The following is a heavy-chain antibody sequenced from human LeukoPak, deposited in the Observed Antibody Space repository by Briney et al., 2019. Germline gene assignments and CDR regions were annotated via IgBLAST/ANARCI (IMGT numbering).Heavy chain of an antibody. D-gene: IGHD2-2*02. CDR2: ISGSGGST. J-gene: IGHJ6*02. CDR3: AKADLIPGVVVPAAIDYYYYYGMDV. Sequence: PGGSLRLSCAASGFTFSSYAMSWVRQAPGKGLEWVSAISGSGGSTYYADSVKGRFTISRDNSKNTLYLQMNSLRAEDTAVYYCAKADLIPGVVVPAAIDYYYYYGMDVWGQGTTVTVSS. V-gene: IGHV3-23*01. CDR1: GFTFSSYA.